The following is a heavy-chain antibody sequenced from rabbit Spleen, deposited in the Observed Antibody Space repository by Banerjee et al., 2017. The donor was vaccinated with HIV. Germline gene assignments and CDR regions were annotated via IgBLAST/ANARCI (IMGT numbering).Heavy chain of an antibody. V-gene: IGHV1S40*01. Sequence: QSLEESGGDLVKPGASLTLSCTASGFSFSNSYYICWVRQAPGKGLEWIACIYAGSSGETYYATWAKGRFTVSKTSSTTVTLQMTSLTVADTATYFCARDTGSSFSSYGMDLWGPGTLVTVS. J-gene: IGHJ6*01. CDR2: IYAGSSGET. D-gene: IGHD8-1*01. CDR3: ARDTGSSFSSYGMDL. CDR1: GFSFSNSYY.